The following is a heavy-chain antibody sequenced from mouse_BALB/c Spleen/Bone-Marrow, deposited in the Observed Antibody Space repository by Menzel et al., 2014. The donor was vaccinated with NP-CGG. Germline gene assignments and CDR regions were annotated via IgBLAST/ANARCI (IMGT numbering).Heavy chain of an antibody. V-gene: IGHV4-1*02. J-gene: IGHJ3*01. CDR2: INPASSTI. D-gene: IGHD1-2*01. Sequence: EVKLVESGGGLVQPGGSLKLSCADSGFDLSRYWMTWVRQAPGKGLEWIGEINPASSTINYTPSLKDKFIISRDNAKNTLYLQMSKVRSEDTALYYCAKNYYYGYVAYWGQGTLVTVSA. CDR1: GFDLSRYW. CDR3: AKNYYYGYVAY.